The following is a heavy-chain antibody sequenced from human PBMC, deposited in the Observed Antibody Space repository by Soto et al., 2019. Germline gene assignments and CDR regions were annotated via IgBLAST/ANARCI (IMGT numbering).Heavy chain of an antibody. CDR1: GASIGIGSYY. CDR3: VRQAYYESST. J-gene: IGHJ4*02. V-gene: IGHV4-39*01. Sequence: ETLSLTGPVSGASIGIGSYYWGWIRQPPGKGLEWIGSRSYSGSTYYTPSLKSRVTISVDTSKNQFSLKVTSVTAADTAVYYCVRQAYYESSTWGQGTMVT. CDR2: RSYSGST. D-gene: IGHD3-22*01.